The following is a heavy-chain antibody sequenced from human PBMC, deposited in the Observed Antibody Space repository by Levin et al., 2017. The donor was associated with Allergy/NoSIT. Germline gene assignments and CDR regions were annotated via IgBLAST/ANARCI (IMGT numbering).Heavy chain of an antibody. Sequence: GGSLRLSCAASGFTFSSYAMHWVRQAPGQGLEWVALISYDGSSQYYTDSVKGRFTVSRDNSKNTLFLQMNSLRAEDTAVYYCAKERGSVWRVQNNYLDPWGQGTLVTVSS. CDR3: AKERGSVWRVQNNYLDP. CDR1: GFTFSSYA. V-gene: IGHV3-30*18. D-gene: IGHD3-16*01. CDR2: ISYDGSSQ. J-gene: IGHJ5*02.